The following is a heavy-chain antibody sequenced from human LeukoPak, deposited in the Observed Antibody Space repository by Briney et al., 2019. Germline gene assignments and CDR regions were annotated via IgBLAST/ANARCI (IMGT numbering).Heavy chain of an antibody. CDR2: MYTGGGR. Sequence: GGSLRLSCAASGFSVSNYYMSWVRQPPGKGLEWVSVMYTGGGRYYGDSVKGRFTISRDNAKNSLYLQMNSLRAEDTAVYYCARGLYNWNYGYYFDYWGQGTLVTVSS. J-gene: IGHJ4*02. CDR3: ARGLYNWNYGYYFDY. D-gene: IGHD1-7*01. V-gene: IGHV3-66*01. CDR1: GFSVSNYY.